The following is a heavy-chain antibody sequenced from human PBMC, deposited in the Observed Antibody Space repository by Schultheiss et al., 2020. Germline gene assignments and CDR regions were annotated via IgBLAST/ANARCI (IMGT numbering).Heavy chain of an antibody. Sequence: ASVKVSCKASGYTFTSYGISWVRQAPGQGLEWMGWISAYNGNTNYAQKLQGRVTMTTDTSTSTAYMELRSLRSDDTAVYYCARDRYYYDSSGEFSDYWGQGTLVTVSS. CDR1: GYTFTSYG. D-gene: IGHD3-22*01. CDR2: ISAYNGNT. V-gene: IGHV1-18*01. CDR3: ARDRYYYDSSGEFSDY. J-gene: IGHJ4*02.